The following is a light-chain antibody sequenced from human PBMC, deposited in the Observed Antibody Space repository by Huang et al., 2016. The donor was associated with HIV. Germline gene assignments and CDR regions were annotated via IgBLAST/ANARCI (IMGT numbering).Light chain of an antibody. J-gene: IGKJ3*01. CDR1: QSVSSN. V-gene: IGKV3-15*01. Sequence: IVMTQSPGTLSVSPGERATLSCRASQSVSSNLAWYQQKPGQAPRLLIYDASSRAAGIPARFSGSGSVTEFTLTISSLQSEDFAVYSCQQYNNWPPVTFGPGTKVDIK. CDR2: DAS. CDR3: QQYNNWPPVT.